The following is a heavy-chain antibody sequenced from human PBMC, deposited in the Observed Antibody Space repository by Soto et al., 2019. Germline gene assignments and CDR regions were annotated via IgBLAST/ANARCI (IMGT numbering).Heavy chain of an antibody. CDR1: GGIFSTYA. CDR2: IIPIFGTP. V-gene: IGHV1-69*01. CDR3: ARDRDDYGSGNYYNRIDF. J-gene: IGHJ4*02. Sequence: QVQLVQSGAEVKKPGSSVKVSCKASGGIFSTYAISWLRQAPGQGLEWMGGIIPIFGTPNYAQRFQGRVPITAHESTSTAYVELSRLRSEDTAVYYCARDRDDYGSGNYYNRIDFWGQGTLVTVSS. D-gene: IGHD3-10*01.